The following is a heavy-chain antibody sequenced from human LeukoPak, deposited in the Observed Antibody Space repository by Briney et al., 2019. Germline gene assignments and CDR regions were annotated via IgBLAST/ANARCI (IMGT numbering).Heavy chain of an antibody. V-gene: IGHV4-61*02. CDR2: IYTSGST. D-gene: IGHD6-19*01. Sequence: SETLSLTCTVSGGSISSGSYYWSWIRQPAGKGLEWSGRIYTSGSTNYNPSLKSRVTISVDTSKNQFSLKLSSVTAADTAVYYCARLAGTDAFDVWGQGTMVTVSS. CDR3: ARLAGTDAFDV. J-gene: IGHJ3*01. CDR1: GGSISSGSYY.